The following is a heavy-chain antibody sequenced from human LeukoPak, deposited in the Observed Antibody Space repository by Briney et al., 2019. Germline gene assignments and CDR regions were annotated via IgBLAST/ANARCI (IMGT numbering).Heavy chain of an antibody. D-gene: IGHD3-10*01. CDR1: GVPISSHY. V-gene: IGHV4-59*11. Sequence: SETLSLTCTVSGVPISSHYWNWIRQTPGKGLEWIGYIHYRGTTNYNPSLKSRVTISADTSKHHFSLTLNSVTAADTAVYYCSRGGQGLSDNWGQGILVTVSS. J-gene: IGHJ4*02. CDR3: SRGGQGLSDN. CDR2: IHYRGTT.